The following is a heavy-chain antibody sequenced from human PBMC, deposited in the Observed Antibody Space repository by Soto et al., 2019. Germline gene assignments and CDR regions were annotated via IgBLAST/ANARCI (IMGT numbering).Heavy chain of an antibody. D-gene: IGHD3-22*01. J-gene: IGHJ4*02. Sequence: QVQLQESGPGLVKPSQTLSLTCTVSGGSISSGDYYWSWIRQPPGKGLEWIGYIYYSGSTYYNPSPKSRVTISVDTSKNQFSLKLSSVTAADTAVYYCAREGWDSSGYYRGAPFDYWGQGTLVTVSS. CDR3: AREGWDSSGYYRGAPFDY. CDR2: IYYSGST. V-gene: IGHV4-30-4*01. CDR1: GGSISSGDYY.